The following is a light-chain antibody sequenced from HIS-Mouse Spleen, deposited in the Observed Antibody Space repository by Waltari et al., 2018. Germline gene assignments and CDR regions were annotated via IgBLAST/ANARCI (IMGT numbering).Light chain of an antibody. CDR3: QQLNSYPLYT. CDR1: QGISSY. Sequence: DIQLTQSPSFLSASVGCRVTIPCRASQGISSYLAWYQQKPGKAPKPLIYAASTLQSGVPSRFSGSGSGTEFTLTISSLQPEDFATYYCQQLNSYPLYTFGQGTKLEIK. J-gene: IGKJ2*01. CDR2: AAS. V-gene: IGKV1-9*01.